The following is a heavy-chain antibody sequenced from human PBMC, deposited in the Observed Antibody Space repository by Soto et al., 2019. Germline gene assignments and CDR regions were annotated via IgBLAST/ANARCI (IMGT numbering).Heavy chain of an antibody. V-gene: IGHV1-58*01. Sequence: SLKVSCKSSGFTFTRSPVQWVRQARGQRLEWIGWIVVGSGNTNYAQKFQERVTITRDMSTSTAYMELSSLRSEDTAVYYCAAKRGGNRNDAFDICGQGTMVT. J-gene: IGHJ3*02. CDR1: GFTFTRSP. CDR2: IVVGSGNT. CDR3: AAKRGGNRNDAFDI. D-gene: IGHD2-15*01.